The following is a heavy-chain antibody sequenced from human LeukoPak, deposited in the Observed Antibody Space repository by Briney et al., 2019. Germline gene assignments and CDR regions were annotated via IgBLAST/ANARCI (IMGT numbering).Heavy chain of an antibody. Sequence: GGSLRLSREASGFTFSTYGMRWVRQAPGKGLEWVAFIQFDGTDEHYADSVKGRFTISKDNSKNTLYLQLNNLRPEDTSVYYCAEDQKLQPFHYWGQGILVTVSS. V-gene: IGHV3-30*02. CDR1: GFTFSTYG. J-gene: IGHJ4*02. CDR3: AEDQKLQPFHY. CDR2: IQFDGTDE. D-gene: IGHD2-15*01.